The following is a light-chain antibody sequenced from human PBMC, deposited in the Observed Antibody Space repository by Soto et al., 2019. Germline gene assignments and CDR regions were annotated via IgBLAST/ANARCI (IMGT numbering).Light chain of an antibody. V-gene: IGLV2-8*01. J-gene: IGLJ1*01. CDR1: SSDVGGYDY. CDR3: SSYTGGNPSYV. CDR2: EVT. Sequence: QSVLTQPPSASGSPGQSVTISCTGTSSDVGGYDYVSWYQQHPGKAPKLMIYEVTIRPSGVSDHFSGSKSGNTASLTVSGLQAEAEADYYCSSYTGGNPSYVFGTGTKVTVL.